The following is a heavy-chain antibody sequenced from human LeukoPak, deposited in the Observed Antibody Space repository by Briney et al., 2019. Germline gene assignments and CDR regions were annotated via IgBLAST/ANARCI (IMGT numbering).Heavy chain of an antibody. CDR3: ARDSGDYSLDY. CDR2: ISSSSSTI. CDR1: GFTLSSYS. V-gene: IGHV3-48*01. J-gene: IGHJ4*02. D-gene: IGHD4-17*01. Sequence: GGSLRLSCAASGFTLSSYSMNWVRQAPGKGLEWVSYISSSSSTIYYADSVKGRFTISRDNAKNSLYLQMNSLRAEDTAVYYCARDSGDYSLDYWGQGTLVTVSS.